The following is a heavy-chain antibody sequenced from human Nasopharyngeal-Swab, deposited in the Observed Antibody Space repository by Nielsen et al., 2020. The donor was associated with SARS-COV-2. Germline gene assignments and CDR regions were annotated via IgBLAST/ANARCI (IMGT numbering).Heavy chain of an antibody. CDR2: IKSKTDGGTT. Sequence: GGSLRLSCAASGFTFSNAWMSWVRQAPGKGLEWVGRIKSKTDGGTTDYAAPVKGRFTISRDDSKNTLYLQMNSLKTEDTAVYYCTTDPPELGAYYYYYYMDVWGKGTTVTVSS. V-gene: IGHV3-15*01. D-gene: IGHD1-14*01. CDR3: TTDPPELGAYYYYYYMDV. CDR1: GFTFSNAW. J-gene: IGHJ6*03.